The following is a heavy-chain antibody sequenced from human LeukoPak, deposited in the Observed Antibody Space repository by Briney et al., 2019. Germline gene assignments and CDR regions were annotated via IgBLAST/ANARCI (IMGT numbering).Heavy chain of an antibody. CDR3: AKVRSSSCYAAVDS. CDR2: FCGGGGNT. V-gene: IGHV3-23*01. D-gene: IGHD2-2*01. CDR1: GFTFSSYA. Sequence: GGSLRLSCAASGFTFSSYAMSWVRQAPGKGLEWVSSFCGGGGNTYYADPVKGRFTISRDNSKNTLYLQMSSLRAEDTAVYYCAKVRSSSCYAAVDSWGQGTLVTVSS. J-gene: IGHJ4*02.